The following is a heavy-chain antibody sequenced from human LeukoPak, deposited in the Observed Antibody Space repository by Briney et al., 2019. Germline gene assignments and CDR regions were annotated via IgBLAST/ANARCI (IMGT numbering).Heavy chain of an antibody. CDR1: GRTFSIYA. V-gene: IGHV1-69*10. J-gene: IGHJ6*03. CDR3: ARGLGHYYYYYMDV. Sequence: SVKVSYKASGRTFSIYAISWVRQAPGQGLEWMGGIIPILGIANYAQKFQGRVTITADKSTSTAYMELSSLRSEDTAVYYCARGLGHYYYYYMDVWGKGTTVTVSS. CDR2: IIPILGIA. D-gene: IGHD7-27*01.